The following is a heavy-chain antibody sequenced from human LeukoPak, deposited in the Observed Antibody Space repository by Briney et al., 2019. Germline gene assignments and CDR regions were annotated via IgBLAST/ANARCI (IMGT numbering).Heavy chain of an antibody. Sequence: GGSLRLSCAASGFTFSSYWMHWVRQAPGKGLVGVSRIKRGGRGTSYADSVEGRFTISRDNSKNTLYLQMNSLRAEDTAVYYCARSYSGSYWSYDAFDIWGQGTMVTVSS. D-gene: IGHD1-26*01. CDR2: IKRGGRGT. CDR1: GFTFSSYW. CDR3: ARSYSGSYWSYDAFDI. J-gene: IGHJ3*02. V-gene: IGHV3-74*01.